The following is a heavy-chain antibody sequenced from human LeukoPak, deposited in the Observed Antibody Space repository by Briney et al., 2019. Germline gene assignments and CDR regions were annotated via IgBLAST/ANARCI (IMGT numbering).Heavy chain of an antibody. CDR3: ARGHYYYGMDV. CDR2: INHSGST. Sequence: PSETLSLTCAVYGGSFSGYYWSWIRQPPGKGLEWIGEINHSGSTNYNPSLKSRVTISVDTSKNQFSLKVSSVTAADTAVYYCARGHYYYGMDVWGQGTTVTVSS. V-gene: IGHV4-34*01. CDR1: GGSFSGYY. J-gene: IGHJ6*02.